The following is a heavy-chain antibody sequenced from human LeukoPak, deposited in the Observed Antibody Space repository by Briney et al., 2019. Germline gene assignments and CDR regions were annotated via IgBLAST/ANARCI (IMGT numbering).Heavy chain of an antibody. CDR1: GYTFTSYD. CDR2: MNPNSGNT. CDR3: ARSLALPLYSSSYSYYMDV. J-gene: IGHJ6*03. Sequence: ASVKVSCKASGYTFTSYDINWVRQATGQGLEWMGWMNPNSGNTGYAQKFQGRVTITRNTSISTAYMELSSLRSEDTAVYYCARSLALPLYSSSYSYYMDVWGKGTTVTVSS. V-gene: IGHV1-8*03. D-gene: IGHD6-6*01.